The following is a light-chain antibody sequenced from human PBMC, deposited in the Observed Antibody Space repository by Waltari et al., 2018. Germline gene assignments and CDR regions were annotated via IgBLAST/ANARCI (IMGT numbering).Light chain of an antibody. CDR3: MQARQTPYT. CDR1: QSPLDRNGYNY. J-gene: IGKJ2*01. CDR2: LGS. Sequence: IVMTQSPLSLPVTPGEAAPISCRASQSPLDRNGYNYLDWYLQKPGQSPQLLFYLGSTRASGVPDRFSGDASGTQFTLRISRVEAEDVGVYYCMQARQTPYTFGQGTKLEIK. V-gene: IGKV2-28*01.